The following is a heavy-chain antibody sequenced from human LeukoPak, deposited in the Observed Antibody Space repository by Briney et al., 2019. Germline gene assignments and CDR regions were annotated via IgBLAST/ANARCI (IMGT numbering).Heavy chain of an antibody. D-gene: IGHD2-21*01. CDR3: ARLAYCGGDCYSLGGWFDP. Sequence: GESLKISCKGSGYSFTSYWIGWVRQMPGKGLEWMGIIYPGDSDTRYSPSFQGQVTISADKSISTAYLQWSSLKASDTAMYYCARLAYCGGDCYSLGGWFDPWGQGTLVTVSS. V-gene: IGHV5-51*01. J-gene: IGHJ5*02. CDR1: GYSFTSYW. CDR2: IYPGDSDT.